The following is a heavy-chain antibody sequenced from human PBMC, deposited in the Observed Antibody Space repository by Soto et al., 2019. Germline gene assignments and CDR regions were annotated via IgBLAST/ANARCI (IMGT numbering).Heavy chain of an antibody. CDR2: IWYDESNK. D-gene: IGHD3-22*01. CDR1: GFSFSGFA. Sequence: QVQLVESGGAVVQPGRSLRLSCAASGFSFSGFAMHWVRQAPGKGLEWVAVIWYDESNKYYTDSVKGRFTISRDNSKNTLYLQMNSLRAEDTAVYYCARDYVSRYYDSSGYFDYWGQGTLVTVSS. CDR3: ARDYVSRYYDSSGYFDY. V-gene: IGHV3-33*01. J-gene: IGHJ4*02.